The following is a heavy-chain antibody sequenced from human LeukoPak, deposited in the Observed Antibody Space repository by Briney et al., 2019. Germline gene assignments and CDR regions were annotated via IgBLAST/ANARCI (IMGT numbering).Heavy chain of an antibody. CDR2: IIPIFGTA. J-gene: IGHJ4*02. CDR3: ARAGIAAAGTLDY. CDR1: GGTFSSYA. Sequence: SVKVSCKAPGGTFSSYAISWVRQAPGQGLEWMGGIIPIFGTANYAQKFQGRVTITADESTSTAYMELSSLRSEDTAVYYCARAGIAAAGTLDYWGQGTLVTVSS. D-gene: IGHD6-13*01. V-gene: IGHV1-69*19.